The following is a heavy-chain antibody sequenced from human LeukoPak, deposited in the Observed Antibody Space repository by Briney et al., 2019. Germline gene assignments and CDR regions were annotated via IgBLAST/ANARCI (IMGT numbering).Heavy chain of an antibody. CDR1: GGSISSYY. V-gene: IGHV4-59*12. CDR2: IYYSGST. CDR3: ASKDENFDY. Sequence: SETLSLTCTVSGGSISSYYWSWIRQPPGKGLEWIGYIYYSGSTNYNPSLKSRVTISVDTSKNQFSLKLSSVTAADTAVYYCASKDENFDYWGQGTLVTVSS. J-gene: IGHJ4*02.